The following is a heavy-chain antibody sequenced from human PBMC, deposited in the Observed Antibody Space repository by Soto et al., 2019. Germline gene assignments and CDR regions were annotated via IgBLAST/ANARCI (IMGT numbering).Heavy chain of an antibody. Sequence: PSETLSLTCAVYGGSFSGYYWSWIRQPPGKGLEWIGEINHSGSTNYNPSLKSRVTISVDTSKNQFSLKLSSVTAADTAVYYCARGQRSIAAVRYYFDYWGQGTLVTVSS. CDR3: ARGQRSIAAVRYYFDY. D-gene: IGHD6-13*01. CDR1: GGSFSGYY. V-gene: IGHV4-34*01. J-gene: IGHJ4*02. CDR2: INHSGST.